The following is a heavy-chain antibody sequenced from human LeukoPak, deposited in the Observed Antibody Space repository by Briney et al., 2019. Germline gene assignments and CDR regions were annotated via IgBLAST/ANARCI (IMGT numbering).Heavy chain of an antibody. D-gene: IGHD3-10*01. J-gene: IGHJ4*02. CDR3: AGDTMVRGVITFEY. CDR2: ISSSGSTI. Sequence: GGSLRLSCAASGFTFSSYEMNWVRQAPGKGLEWVSYISSSGSTIYYADSVKGRFTISRDNAKNSLYLQMNSLRAEDTAVYYCAGDTMVRGVITFEYWGQGTLVTVSS. CDR1: GFTFSSYE. V-gene: IGHV3-48*03.